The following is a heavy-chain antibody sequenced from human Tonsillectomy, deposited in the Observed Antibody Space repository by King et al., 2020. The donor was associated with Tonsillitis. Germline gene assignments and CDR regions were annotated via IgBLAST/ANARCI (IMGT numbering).Heavy chain of an antibody. Sequence: VQLVESGGGLVQPGGSLRLSCAASGFTFSSYAMNWVRQAPGKGLEWVSSIRESGDTTDYADSVKGRFTISRDNSRNTLYLQMNTLRAEDTAVYYCAKQYLDAAWGQGALVTVSS. CDR2: IRESGDTT. J-gene: IGHJ4*02. D-gene: IGHD5-18*01. CDR1: GFTFSSYA. V-gene: IGHV3-23*04. CDR3: AKQYLDAA.